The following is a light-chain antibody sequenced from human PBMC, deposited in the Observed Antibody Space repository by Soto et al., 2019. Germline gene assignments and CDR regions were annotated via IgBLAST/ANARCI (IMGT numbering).Light chain of an antibody. J-gene: IGKJ4*01. CDR3: MQGTP. Sequence: DIVMTQSPLSLPVTLGQPASISCRSSHSLVYSDGNTYLNWFQQRPGQSPRRLICKVSNRDSGVPDRFSGSGSGTDFTLKISRVEAEDVGVYYCMQGTPFGGGTKVEIK. CDR1: HSLVYSDGNTY. CDR2: KVS. V-gene: IGKV2-30*01.